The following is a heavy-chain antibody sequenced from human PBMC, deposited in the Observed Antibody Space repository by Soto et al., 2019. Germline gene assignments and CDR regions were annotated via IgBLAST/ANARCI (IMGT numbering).Heavy chain of an antibody. D-gene: IGHD3-22*01. CDR1: GYTFTSYY. V-gene: IGHV1-46*01. CDR2: INPSGGST. CDR3: ACAPYYYGSSGYCLDY. J-gene: IGHJ4*02. Sequence: ASVKVSCKASGYTFTSYYMHWVRQAPGQGLEWMGIINPSGGSTSYAQKFQGRVTMTRDTSTSTVYMELSSLRSEDTAVYYCACAPYYYGSSGYCLDYWGQGTLVTVSS.